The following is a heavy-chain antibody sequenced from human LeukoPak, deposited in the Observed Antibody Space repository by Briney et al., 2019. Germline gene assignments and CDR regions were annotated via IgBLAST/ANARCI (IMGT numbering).Heavy chain of an antibody. J-gene: IGHJ5*02. CDR1: GYTLTDYY. CDR3: ARGSAYNWNLHWFDP. D-gene: IGHD1-1*01. V-gene: IGHV1-2*02. CDR2: INPSSTNT. Sequence: ASVKVSCKASGYTLTDYYIHWVRQAPEQGLEWMGWINPSSTNTNYAQKFQSRVTMTRDTSISTAFMELSSLTSDDTAMYYCARGSAYNWNLHWFDPWGQGTLVTVSS.